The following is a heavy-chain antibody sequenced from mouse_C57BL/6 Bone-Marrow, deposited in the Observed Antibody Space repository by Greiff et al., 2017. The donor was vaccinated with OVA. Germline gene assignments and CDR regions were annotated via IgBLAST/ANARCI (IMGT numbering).Heavy chain of an antibody. CDR2: ISSGSSTI. D-gene: IGHD1-1*01. J-gene: IGHJ4*01. V-gene: IGHV5-17*01. Sequence: EVQGVESGGGLVKPGGSLKLSCAASGFTFSDYGMHWVRQAPEKGLEWVAYISSGSSTIYYADTVKGRFTISRDNAKNTLFLQMTSLRSEDTAMYYCASEVYYGYYAMDYWGQGTSVTVSS. CDR1: GFTFSDYG. CDR3: ASEVYYGYYAMDY.